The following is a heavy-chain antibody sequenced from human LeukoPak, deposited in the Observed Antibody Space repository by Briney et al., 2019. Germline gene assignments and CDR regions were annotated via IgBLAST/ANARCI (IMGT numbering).Heavy chain of an antibody. V-gene: IGHV3-23*01. CDR3: AKNVVVKRYFDY. CDR2: ISGSGRTT. CDR1: GFTFRTHA. Sequence: RSGGSLRLSCAASGFTFRTHAMSWVRQAPGKGLQWVSVISGSGRTTEYADSVKGRFTISRDNSKNTLSLQMNSLRVEDTAIYYCAKNVVVKRYFDYWGQGTLITVSS. J-gene: IGHJ4*02. D-gene: IGHD2-15*01.